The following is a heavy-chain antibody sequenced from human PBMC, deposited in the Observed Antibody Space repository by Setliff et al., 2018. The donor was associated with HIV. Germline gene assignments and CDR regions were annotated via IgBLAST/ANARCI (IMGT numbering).Heavy chain of an antibody. CDR2: ISGSSTYW. J-gene: IGHJ6*03. CDR1: GFPFSTYA. D-gene: IGHD4-17*01. V-gene: IGHV3-21*04. CDR3: AREIRAGDYPPYNYSFYMDV. Sequence: GGSLRLSCAASGFPFSTYAMNWVRQAPGKGLEWVSAISGSSTYWKYADSVKGRFTISRDNAKNSLYLQMNSLRAEDTAVYYCAREIRAGDYPPYNYSFYMDVWGKGTTVTVSS.